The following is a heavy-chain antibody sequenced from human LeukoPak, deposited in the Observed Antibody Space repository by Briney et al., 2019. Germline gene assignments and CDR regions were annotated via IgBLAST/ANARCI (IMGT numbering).Heavy chain of an antibody. V-gene: IGHV3-33*05. CDR1: GFPFSSWP. J-gene: IGHJ4*02. Sequence: PGGSLRLSCAASGFPFSSWPADWVRQAPGRGLEWITTISHDGSQTYYADSVKGRFIISRDNSKNTLSLQMNSLRVEDTGMYYCTTIHYWGQGTLITVSS. CDR3: TTIHY. CDR2: ISHDGSQT.